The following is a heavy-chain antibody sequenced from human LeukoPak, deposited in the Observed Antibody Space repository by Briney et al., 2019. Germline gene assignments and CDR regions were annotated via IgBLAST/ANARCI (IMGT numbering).Heavy chain of an antibody. CDR2: ISTSDTTI. CDR3: ARSAHGAFDI. Sequence: PGGSLRLSCAASGFTFSSYKMNWVRQAPGKGLEWVSYISTSDTTIYYADSVKGRFTISRDNAKNSLYLQMNSLRVEDTAVYYCARSAHGAFDIWGQGTMVTVSS. V-gene: IGHV3-48*03. J-gene: IGHJ3*02. CDR1: GFTFSSYK.